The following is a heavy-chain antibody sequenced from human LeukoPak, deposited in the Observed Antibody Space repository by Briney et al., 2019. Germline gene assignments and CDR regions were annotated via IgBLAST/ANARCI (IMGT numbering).Heavy chain of an antibody. D-gene: IGHD1-1*01. CDR1: GYTFTTYK. V-gene: IGHV1-46*01. Sequence: ASVTVSCKSSGYTFTTYKMHWVRQAPGQGLEWVGLINPSGGDTDSAQKFHDRVTMTIDTSTTTVYMELSSLTSEDTAVYYCARDSWKWSFDYWGQGTLVTVSS. J-gene: IGHJ4*02. CDR2: INPSGGDT. CDR3: ARDSWKWSFDY.